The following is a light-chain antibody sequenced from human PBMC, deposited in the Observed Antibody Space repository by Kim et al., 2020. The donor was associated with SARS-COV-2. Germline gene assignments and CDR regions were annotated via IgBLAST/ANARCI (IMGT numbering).Light chain of an antibody. V-gene: IGKV3-15*01. CDR3: QQYSDWPPA. J-gene: IGKJ1*01. Sequence: SVSPGERATLSCRASQSVSSNLAWYQQKPGQAPRLLIYGASTRATGIPARFSGSGSGTEFILTISSLQSEDFALYHCQQYSDWPPAFGQGTKVEI. CDR1: QSVSSN. CDR2: GAS.